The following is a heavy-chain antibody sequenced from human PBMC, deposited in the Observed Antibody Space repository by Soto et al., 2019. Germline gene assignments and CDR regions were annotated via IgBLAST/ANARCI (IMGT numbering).Heavy chain of an antibody. Sequence: SETLSLTCTVSGGSISSGGYYWSGIRQHPGKGLEWIGYIYDSGSTYYNPSLKSRVTISVDTSKNQFSLKLNSVTAADTAVYYGARGPPIYHKGGYYDDYWGQGT. CDR3: ARGPPIYHKGGYYDDY. CDR2: IYDSGST. J-gene: IGHJ4*02. D-gene: IGHD3-22*01. CDR1: GGSISSGGYY. V-gene: IGHV4-31*03.